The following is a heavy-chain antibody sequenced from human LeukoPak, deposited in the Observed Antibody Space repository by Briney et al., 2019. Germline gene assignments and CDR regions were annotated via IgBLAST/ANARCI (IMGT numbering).Heavy chain of an antibody. D-gene: IGHD6-19*01. Sequence: PSETLSLTCAVYGGSLSGYYWTWIRQPPGKGLEWIGEINHSGSTKYNPSLKSRVTVSVDTSKNQFSLKLSSVTAADTAVYYCARGKVVAGTPGQNSWDYWGQGTLVTVSS. CDR2: INHSGST. J-gene: IGHJ4*02. V-gene: IGHV4-34*01. CDR1: GGSLSGYY. CDR3: ARGKVVAGTPGQNSWDY.